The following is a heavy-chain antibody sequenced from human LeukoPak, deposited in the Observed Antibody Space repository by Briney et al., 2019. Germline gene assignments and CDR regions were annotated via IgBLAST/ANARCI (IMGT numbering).Heavy chain of an antibody. Sequence: PGGSLRLSCAASGFTFSSHALSWLRQAPGKGLEWVSTISGSGGSTYYADSAKGRFTISRDNSKNTLYVQMSSLRADDTAVYYCAKGYYYGSGSYSTFDYWGQGTLVTVSS. CDR2: ISGSGGST. CDR3: AKGYYYGSGSYSTFDY. CDR1: GFTFSSHA. J-gene: IGHJ4*02. D-gene: IGHD3-10*01. V-gene: IGHV3-23*01.